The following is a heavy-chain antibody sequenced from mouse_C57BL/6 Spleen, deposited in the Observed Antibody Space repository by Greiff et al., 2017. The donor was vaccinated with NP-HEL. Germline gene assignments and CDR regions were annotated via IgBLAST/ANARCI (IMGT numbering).Heavy chain of an antibody. D-gene: IGHD1-1*01. Sequence: QVQLQQPGAELVRPGTSVKLSCKASGYTFTSYWMHWVKQRPGQGLEWIGVIDPSDSYTNYNQKFKGKATLTVDTSSSTAYMQLSSLTSEDSAVYYCARTGYYYGSSHYAMDYWGQGTSVTVSS. J-gene: IGHJ4*01. CDR1: GYTFTSYW. CDR2: IDPSDSYT. V-gene: IGHV1-59*01. CDR3: ARTGYYYGSSHYAMDY.